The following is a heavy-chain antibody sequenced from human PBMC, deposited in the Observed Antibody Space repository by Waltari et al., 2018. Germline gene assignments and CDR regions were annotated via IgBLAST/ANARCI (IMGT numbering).Heavy chain of an antibody. Sequence: QVQLVQSGAEVKKPGSSVNVSCKASGATFNTYALTWVRQAPGQGLEWMGGIIPVFGTANYAQKFRGRVTITADESTSTVYMEGRSLTSEDTAVYYCARIKESGRSRMGPFDYWGQGTLVTVSS. CDR3: ARIKESGRSRMGPFDY. CDR1: GATFNTYA. CDR2: IIPVFGTA. J-gene: IGHJ4*02. D-gene: IGHD1-26*01. V-gene: IGHV1-69*01.